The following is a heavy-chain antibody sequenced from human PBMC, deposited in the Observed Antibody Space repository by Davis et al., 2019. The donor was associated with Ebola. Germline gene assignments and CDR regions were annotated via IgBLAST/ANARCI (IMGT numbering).Heavy chain of an antibody. J-gene: IGHJ4*02. V-gene: IGHV5-10-1*01. Sequence: GESLKISCKGSGYSFTSYWISWVRQMPGKGLEWMGRIDPSDSYTNYSPSFQGHVTISADKSISTAYLQWSSLKASDTAMYYCARTGRGDSSSWYEAVLMPLDNSLFDYWGQGTLVTVSS. D-gene: IGHD6-13*01. CDR1: GYSFTSYW. CDR2: IDPSDSYT. CDR3: ARTGRGDSSSWYEAVLMPLDNSLFDY.